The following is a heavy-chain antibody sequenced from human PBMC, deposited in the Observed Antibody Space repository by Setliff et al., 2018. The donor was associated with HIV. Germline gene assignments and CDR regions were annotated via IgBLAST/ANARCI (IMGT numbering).Heavy chain of an antibody. CDR3: ARDRPRGYYFYYYMDV. J-gene: IGHJ6*03. V-gene: IGHV3-9*01. CDR1: GFTFDDYA. D-gene: IGHD3-10*01. Sequence: GGSLRLSCAASGFTFDDYAMHWVRLTPGKGLEWVAGINWNSYNIGYAGSVKGRFTISWDNVNNSMYLQMNSLRAEDTAVYYCARDRPRGYYFYYYMDVWGKGTTGTVSS. CDR2: INWNSYNI.